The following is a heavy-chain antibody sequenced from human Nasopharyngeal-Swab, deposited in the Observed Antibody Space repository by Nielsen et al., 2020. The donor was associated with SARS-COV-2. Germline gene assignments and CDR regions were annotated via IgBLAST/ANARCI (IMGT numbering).Heavy chain of an antibody. Sequence: GESLKISCAASGFTFSSYGMHWVRQAPGKGLEWVAVIWYDGSNKYYADSVKGRFTISRDNSKNTLYLQMNSLRAEDTAVYYCARDWGGDYYGSGSYYPEDYWGQGTLVTASS. J-gene: IGHJ4*02. CDR2: IWYDGSNK. V-gene: IGHV3-33*01. D-gene: IGHD3-10*01. CDR3: ARDWGGDYYGSGSYYPEDY. CDR1: GFTFSSYG.